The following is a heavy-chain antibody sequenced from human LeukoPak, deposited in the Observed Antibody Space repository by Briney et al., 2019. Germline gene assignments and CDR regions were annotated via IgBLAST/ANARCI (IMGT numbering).Heavy chain of an antibody. V-gene: IGHV1-18*01. Sequence: ASVKVSCKASGYTFNTYGITWVRQAPGQGLEWMGWISGYNGKTKYAQKFQGRVTMTRDTSISTAYMELSRLRSDDTAVYYCARDRMGGYSGYDLDYWGQGTLVTVSS. CDR1: GYTFNTYG. CDR2: ISGYNGKT. CDR3: ARDRMGGYSGYDLDY. D-gene: IGHD5-12*01. J-gene: IGHJ4*02.